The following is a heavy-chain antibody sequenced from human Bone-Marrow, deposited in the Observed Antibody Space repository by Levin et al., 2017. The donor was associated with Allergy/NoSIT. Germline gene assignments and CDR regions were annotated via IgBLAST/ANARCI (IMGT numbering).Heavy chain of an antibody. Sequence: GGSLRLSCAVSGFTVSNNYMSWVRQAPGAGLEWVSLIYSVGTTYYADSVKGRFTISRDNSRNTLYLQMNSLRAEDTAVYYCTGGPSGVHGWGQGTLVTVSS. CDR1: GFTVSNNY. D-gene: IGHD3-16*01. CDR2: IYSVGTT. CDR3: TGGPSGVHG. J-gene: IGHJ4*02. V-gene: IGHV3-53*01.